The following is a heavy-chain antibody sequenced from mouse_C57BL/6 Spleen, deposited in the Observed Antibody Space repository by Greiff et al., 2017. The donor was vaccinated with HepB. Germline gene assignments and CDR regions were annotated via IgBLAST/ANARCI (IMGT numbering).Heavy chain of an antibody. V-gene: IGHV14-4*01. CDR3: TKVGLRAY. J-gene: IGHJ3*01. D-gene: IGHD1-1*01. CDR1: GFNIKDDY. CDR2: IDPENGDT. Sequence: EVQLQQSGAELVRPGASVKLSCTASGFNIKDDYMHWVKQRPEQGLEWIGWIDPENGDTEYASKFQGKATITADTSSNTAYLQLSSLTSEDTAVYYCTKVGLRAYWGQGTLVTVSA.